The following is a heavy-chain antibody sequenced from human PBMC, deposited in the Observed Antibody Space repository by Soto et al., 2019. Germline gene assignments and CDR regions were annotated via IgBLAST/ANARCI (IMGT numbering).Heavy chain of an antibody. CDR1: GGSISSSSYY. CDR3: ARQGGGYSGYDFMSHYFDY. Sequence: SETLSLTCTVSGGSISSSSYYWGWIRQPPGKGLEWIGSIYYSGSTYYNPSLKSRVTISVDTSKNQFSLKLSSVTAADTAVYYCARQGGGYSGYDFMSHYFDYWGQGTLVTVSS. D-gene: IGHD5-12*01. CDR2: IYYSGST. V-gene: IGHV4-39*01. J-gene: IGHJ4*02.